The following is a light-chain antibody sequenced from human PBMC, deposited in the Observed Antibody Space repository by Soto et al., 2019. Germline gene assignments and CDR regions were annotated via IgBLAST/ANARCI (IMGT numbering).Light chain of an antibody. CDR2: AAS. J-gene: IGKJ4*01. CDR3: LQDYNNPIT. V-gene: IGKV1-6*01. CDR1: QDIRND. Sequence: AIQMTQSPSSLSASVGDIVTITCRASQDIRNDLGWYQQKPGKAPRLLIFAASTVQSGVPSRFSASGSGTDFTLTISSLQPEDFATYDCLQDYNNPITVGGGTKVEI.